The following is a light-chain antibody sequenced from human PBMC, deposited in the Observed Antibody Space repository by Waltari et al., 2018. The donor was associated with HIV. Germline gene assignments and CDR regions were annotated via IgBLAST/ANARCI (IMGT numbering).Light chain of an antibody. CDR3: HQRSNWPIT. J-gene: IGKJ5*01. Sequence: EIVFTQSPATLSLSPGDRATLSCRASQSVRSYFACYQQNPGQAPRLLIYGASSRATGIPARFSGSGSGTDFTLTISSLEPGDFGVYYCHQRSNWPITFGQGTRLEIK. CDR2: GAS. CDR1: QSVRSY. V-gene: IGKV3-11*01.